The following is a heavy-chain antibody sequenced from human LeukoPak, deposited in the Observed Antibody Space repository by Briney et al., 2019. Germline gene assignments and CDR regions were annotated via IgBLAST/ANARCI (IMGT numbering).Heavy chain of an antibody. J-gene: IGHJ4*02. CDR2: ISWNSGSI. Sequence: GGSLRLFCAASGFTFDDYAMLWVRQAPGKGLEWVSGISWNSGSIGYADSVKGRVTISRDNAKNSLYLQMNSLRAEDTALYYCAKEGSSQYYFDYWGQGTLVTVSS. CDR3: AKEGSSQYYFDY. CDR1: GFTFDDYA. D-gene: IGHD6-13*01. V-gene: IGHV3-9*01.